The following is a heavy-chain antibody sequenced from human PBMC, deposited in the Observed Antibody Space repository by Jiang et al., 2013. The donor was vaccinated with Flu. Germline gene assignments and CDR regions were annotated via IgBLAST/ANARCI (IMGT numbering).Heavy chain of an antibody. CDR2: INTNTGNP. V-gene: IGHV7-4-1*02. CDR3: ARDLRRRDSSGSIPWGY. J-gene: IGHJ4*02. Sequence: QSGSELKKPGASVKVSCKASGYTFTSYAMNWVRQAPGQGLEWMGWINTNTGNPTYAQGFTGRFAFSLDTSVSTAYLQISSLKAEDTAVYYCARDLRRRDSSGSIPWGYWGQGTLVTVSS. CDR1: GYTFTSYA. D-gene: IGHD3-22*01.